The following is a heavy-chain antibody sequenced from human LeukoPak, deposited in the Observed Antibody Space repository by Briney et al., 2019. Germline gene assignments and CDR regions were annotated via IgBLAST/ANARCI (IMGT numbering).Heavy chain of an antibody. CDR1: GFTFSSYA. D-gene: IGHD3-10*01. CDR3: AKGAYYHGSGRYFDY. CDR2: ISGSGGAT. Sequence: PGGSLRLSCAASGFTFSSYAMSWVRQAPGKGLEWVSAISGSGGATYYADSVKGRFTMSRGNSKNTLYLQMNSLRAEDTAVYYCAKGAYYHGSGRYFDYWGQGTLVTVSS. J-gene: IGHJ4*02. V-gene: IGHV3-23*01.